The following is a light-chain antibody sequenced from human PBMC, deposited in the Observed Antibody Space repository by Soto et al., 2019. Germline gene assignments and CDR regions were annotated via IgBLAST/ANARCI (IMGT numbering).Light chain of an antibody. Sequence: EIVWTQSPATLSLSPGERATLSCRASQSVSNYLAWYQQKPGQAPRLLIYDASNRATGIPARFSGSGSGTDFTLTISSLEPEDFAVYYCQQRSNWPPITFGQGTRLEIK. J-gene: IGKJ5*01. CDR2: DAS. V-gene: IGKV3-11*01. CDR1: QSVSNY. CDR3: QQRSNWPPIT.